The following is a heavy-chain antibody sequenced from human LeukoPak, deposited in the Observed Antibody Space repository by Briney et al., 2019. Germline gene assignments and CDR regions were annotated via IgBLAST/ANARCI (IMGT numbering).Heavy chain of an antibody. Sequence: ASVKVSCKASGYTFTGYYMHWVRQAPGQGLEWMGWINPNSGGTNYAQKFQGWVTMTRDTSISTAYMELSRLRSDDTAVYYCARWSDHPQDYAFDIWGQGTMVTVSS. CDR3: ARWSDHPQDYAFDI. J-gene: IGHJ3*02. D-gene: IGHD3-16*01. CDR1: GYTFTGYY. CDR2: INPNSGGT. V-gene: IGHV1-2*04.